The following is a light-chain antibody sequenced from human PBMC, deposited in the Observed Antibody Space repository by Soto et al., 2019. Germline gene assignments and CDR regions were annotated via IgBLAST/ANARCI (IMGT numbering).Light chain of an antibody. CDR1: QGITSY. V-gene: IGKV1-33*01. J-gene: IGKJ5*01. CDR2: DAS. CDR3: QVHTNCPIT. Sequence: MATPPSSLCESVGSRVTITCQASQGITSYLNWYQQKPGKAPRLLLYDASSWETGVPSRFSGSGSGTDFTFTISSLQPEDIAAYYCQVHTNCPITFGRGTRLEIK.